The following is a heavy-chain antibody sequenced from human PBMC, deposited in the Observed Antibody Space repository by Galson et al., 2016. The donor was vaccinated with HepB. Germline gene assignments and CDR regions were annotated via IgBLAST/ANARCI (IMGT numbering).Heavy chain of an antibody. Sequence: SLRLSCAASGFTFSMYSIHWVRQAPGKGLQWVAVIAGNGRGQYYADSVRGPFTISRDNSKNTVDLQMNSLRHNDTAVYYCAKEDVCSRTGRTAGYWGQGSLVTVSS. D-gene: IGHD3-16*01. CDR2: IAGNGRGQ. V-gene: IGHV3-30*04. CDR3: AKEDVCSRTGRTAGY. J-gene: IGHJ4*02. CDR1: GFTFSMYS.